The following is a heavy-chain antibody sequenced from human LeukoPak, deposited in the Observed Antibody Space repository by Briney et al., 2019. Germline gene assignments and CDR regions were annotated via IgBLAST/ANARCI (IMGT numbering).Heavy chain of an antibody. V-gene: IGHV3-7*01. CDR1: GFTFRTFW. Sequence: GALRLSCGAPGFTFRTFWMSWVRPAPGKGLGGVAKIKQDGTEKYYVDSVKGRFTISRDNAKNSLYLQMNTLRPEDTALYYCARERQNKDFWSGGDYWGQGTLVTVSS. CDR2: IKQDGTEK. CDR3: ARERQNKDFWSGGDY. J-gene: IGHJ4*02. D-gene: IGHD3-3*01.